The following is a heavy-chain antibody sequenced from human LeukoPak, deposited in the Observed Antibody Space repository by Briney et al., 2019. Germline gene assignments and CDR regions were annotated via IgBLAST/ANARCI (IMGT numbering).Heavy chain of an antibody. CDR1: Y. CDR3: ARSPEYYFDY. CDR2: IYYSGST. Sequence: YWIGWVRQMPGKGLEWIGYIYYSGSTYYNPSLKSRVTISVDTSENQFSLKLTSVTAADTAVYYCARSPEYYFDYWGQGTLVTVSS. V-gene: IGHV4-31*02. J-gene: IGHJ4*02. D-gene: IGHD1-14*01.